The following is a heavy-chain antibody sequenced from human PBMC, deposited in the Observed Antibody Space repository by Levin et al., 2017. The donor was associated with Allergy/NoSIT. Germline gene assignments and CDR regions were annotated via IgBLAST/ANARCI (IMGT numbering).Heavy chain of an antibody. D-gene: IGHD5-12*01. Sequence: LSLTCAASGFPFSSYAMSWVRQAPGKGLEWVSAISGSGGSTYYADSVKGRFSISRDNSKNTLYLQMNSLRAEDTAVYYCAKGIVAYLWGQGTLVTVSS. CDR1: GFPFSSYA. V-gene: IGHV3-23*01. CDR3: AKGIVAYL. J-gene: IGHJ4*02. CDR2: ISGSGGST.